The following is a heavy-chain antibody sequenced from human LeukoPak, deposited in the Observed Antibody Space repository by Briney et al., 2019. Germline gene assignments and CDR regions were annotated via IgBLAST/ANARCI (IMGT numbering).Heavy chain of an antibody. Sequence: AAVKVSWKASGYTFSDYYMHWVQQAPGKGLEWMGRVDPEDGETIYAEKFQGRLTITADTSTDPAYMELSSLRYEHTAVYYCATDPPTFPWGQGTLVTVSS. V-gene: IGHV1-69-2*01. J-gene: IGHJ5*02. CDR1: GYTFSDYY. CDR2: VDPEDGET. CDR3: ATDPPTFP. D-gene: IGHD3-16*01.